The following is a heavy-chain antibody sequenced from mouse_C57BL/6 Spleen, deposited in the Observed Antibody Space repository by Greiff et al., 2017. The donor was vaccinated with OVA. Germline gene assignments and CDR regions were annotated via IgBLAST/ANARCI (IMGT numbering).Heavy chain of an antibody. CDR1: GFSLTSYG. J-gene: IGHJ3*01. CDR2: IWSGGST. V-gene: IGHV2-2*01. D-gene: IGHD4-1*02. Sequence: VKLVESGPGLVQPSQSLSITCPVSGFSLTSYGVHWVRQSPGKGLEWLGVIWSGGSTDYNAAFISRLSISKDNSKSQVFFKMNSLQADDTAIYYCARGSTGTAPFAYWGQGTLVTVSA. CDR3: ARGSTGTAPFAY.